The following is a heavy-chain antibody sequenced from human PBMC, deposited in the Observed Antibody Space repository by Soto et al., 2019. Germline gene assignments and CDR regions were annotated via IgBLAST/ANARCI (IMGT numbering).Heavy chain of an antibody. V-gene: IGHV3-74*01. Sequence: EVQLVESGGGLLQPGGSLRLSCAVSGSTFSNDWMHWVRQAPGKGLVWVSHINSDGSSTSYAVFVKGRFTIARDNAKNTIYLQINSLRAEDMAVYYCARDRSYSLDVWGQGTTVTVSS. CDR1: GSTFSNDW. CDR2: INSDGSST. J-gene: IGHJ6*02. CDR3: ARDRSYSLDV.